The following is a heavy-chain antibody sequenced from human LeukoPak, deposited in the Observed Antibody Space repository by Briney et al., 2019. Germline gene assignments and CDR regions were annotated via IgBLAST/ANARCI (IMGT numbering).Heavy chain of an antibody. V-gene: IGHV3-53*01. J-gene: IGHJ3*02. CDR3: ARAGYFDSSGFYAPDAFDI. D-gene: IGHD3-22*01. CDR2: VYGGGTT. CDR1: GFIVSGDF. Sequence: PGGSLRLSCAASGFIVSGDFMSWVRQAPGKGLEWVSFVYGGGTTYYEDSVKGRFTISRDSSKNTLFLQMNSLRVGDTAVYYCARAGYFDSSGFYAPDAFDIWGQGTVVTVSS.